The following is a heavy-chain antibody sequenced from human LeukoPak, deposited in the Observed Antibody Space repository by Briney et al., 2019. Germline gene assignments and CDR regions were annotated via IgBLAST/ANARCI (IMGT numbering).Heavy chain of an antibody. V-gene: IGHV4-34*01. J-gene: IGHJ4*02. CDR2: INHSGST. CDR1: GGSFSGYY. Sequence: PSETLSLTCAVYGGSFSGYYWSWIRQPPGKGLEWIGEINHSGSTNYNPSLKSRVTISVDTSKNQFSLKLSSATAADTAVYYCARGLVAARNFDYWGQGTLVTVSS. CDR3: ARGLVAARNFDY. D-gene: IGHD6-13*01.